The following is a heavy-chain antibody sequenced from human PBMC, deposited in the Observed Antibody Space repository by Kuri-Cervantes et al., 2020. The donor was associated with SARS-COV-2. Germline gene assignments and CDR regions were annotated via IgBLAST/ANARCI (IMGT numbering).Heavy chain of an antibody. D-gene: IGHD1-14*01. CDR3: AREERTGTMGGY. V-gene: IGHV1-69*05. J-gene: IGHJ4*02. CDR1: GGTFSNYA. CDR2: IIPIFGTA. Sequence: KVSCKASGGTFSNYAISWVRQAPGQGLEWMGGIIPIFGTANYAQKFQGRVTITTDESTSTAYMELSSLRSEDTAVYYCAREERTGTMGGYWGQGTLVTVSS.